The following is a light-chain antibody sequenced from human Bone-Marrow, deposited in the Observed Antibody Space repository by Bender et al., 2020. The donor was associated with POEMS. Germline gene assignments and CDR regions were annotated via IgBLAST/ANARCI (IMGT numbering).Light chain of an antibody. CDR1: SSNIGAHA. Sequence: QSVLTQPPSASGTPGQRVTISCSGGSSNIGAHAVNWYQHLPGTAPKLLIYSSHRRPSEVPDRFSGSRSGTSASLAISGLQAEDEGDYYCSSYTSNRTLVFGGGTKLTVL. CDR2: SSH. CDR3: SSYTSNRTLV. V-gene: IGLV1-44*01. J-gene: IGLJ2*01.